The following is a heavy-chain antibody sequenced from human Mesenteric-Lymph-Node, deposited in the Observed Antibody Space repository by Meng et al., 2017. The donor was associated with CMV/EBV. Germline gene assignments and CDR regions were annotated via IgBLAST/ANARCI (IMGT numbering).Heavy chain of an antibody. Sequence: VSGGSVSSGSYYWSWIRQPPGKGLEWIGYIYHSGSTYYNPSLKSRVTISVDRSKNQFSLKLSSVTAADTAVYYCARVRGYSYGYPDYWGQGTLVTVSS. CDR2: IYHSGST. D-gene: IGHD5-18*01. CDR1: GGSVSSGSYY. CDR3: ARVRGYSYGYPDY. V-gene: IGHV4-30-2*01. J-gene: IGHJ4*02.